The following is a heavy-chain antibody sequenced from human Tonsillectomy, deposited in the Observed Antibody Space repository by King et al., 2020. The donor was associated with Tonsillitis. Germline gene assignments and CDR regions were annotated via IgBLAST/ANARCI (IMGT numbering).Heavy chain of an antibody. CDR3: AGDPGWGGIDN. Sequence: VQLVESGGGLVQPGGSLRLSCAASGFTFSSHWMSWVRQAPGKGLEWVANMNQDGSQKKLCDSVKGRFTISRDNAKNSLYLQMNSLRAEDTAVYYCAGDPGWGGIDNWGQGTLVTVST. J-gene: IGHJ4*02. CDR2: MNQDGSQK. V-gene: IGHV3-7*03. CDR1: GFTFSSHW. D-gene: IGHD3-16*01.